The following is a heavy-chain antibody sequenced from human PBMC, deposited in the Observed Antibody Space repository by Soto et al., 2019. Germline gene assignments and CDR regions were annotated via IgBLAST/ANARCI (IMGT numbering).Heavy chain of an antibody. CDR2: ISYDGSNK. J-gene: IGHJ6*02. D-gene: IGHD1-26*01. V-gene: IGHV3-30*18. CDR1: GFTFSSYG. Sequence: QVQLVESGGGVVQPGRSLRLSCAASGFTFSSYGMQWVRQAPGKGLEWVAVISYDGSNKYYADYVKGRFTISRDNSKNTLYLQMNSLRAEDTAVYYCAKDHVEWELLLSSHYGMDVWGQGTTVTVSS. CDR3: AKDHVEWELLLSSHYGMDV.